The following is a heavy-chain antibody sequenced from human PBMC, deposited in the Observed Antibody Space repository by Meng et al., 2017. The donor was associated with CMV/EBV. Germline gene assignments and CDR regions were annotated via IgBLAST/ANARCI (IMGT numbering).Heavy chain of an antibody. CDR1: GGSISSSSYY. CDR2: IYYSGST. Sequence: SETLSLTCTVSGGSISSSSYYWGWIRQPPGKGLEWIGSIYYSGSTYYNPSLKSRVTISVDTSKNQFFLKLSSVTAADTAVYYCARDGSGYRGRYYYYGMDVWGQGTTVTVSS. CDR3: ARDGSGYRGRYYYYGMDV. J-gene: IGHJ6*02. D-gene: IGHD3-22*01. V-gene: IGHV4-39*07.